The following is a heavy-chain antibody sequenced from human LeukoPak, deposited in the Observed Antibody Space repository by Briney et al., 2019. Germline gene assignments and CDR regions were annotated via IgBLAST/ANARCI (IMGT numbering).Heavy chain of an antibody. CDR3: ARDRKAFYYGSGSYLDYFDY. CDR1: GGTFSSYA. Sequence: ASVKVSCKASGGTFSSYAISWVRQAPGQGLEWMGGIIPIFGTANYAQKFQGRVTITADKSTSTAYMELSSLRSEDTAVYYCARDRKAFYYGSGSYLDYFDYWGQGTLVTVSS. J-gene: IGHJ4*02. CDR2: IIPIFGTA. D-gene: IGHD3-10*01. V-gene: IGHV1-69*06.